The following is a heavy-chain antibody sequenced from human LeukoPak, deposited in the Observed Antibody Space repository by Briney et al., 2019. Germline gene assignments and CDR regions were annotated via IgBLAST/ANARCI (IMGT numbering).Heavy chain of an antibody. J-gene: IGHJ4*02. CDR3: ARGYSGYHFDY. D-gene: IGHD5-12*01. Sequence: PGGSLRLSXAASGFTFSSYSMNWVRQAPGKGLEWISSISSSSSYIYYADSVKGRFTISRDNAKNSLYLQMNSLRAEDTAVYYCARGYSGYHFDYWGQGTLVTVPS. CDR2: ISSSSSYI. CDR1: GFTFSSYS. V-gene: IGHV3-21*01.